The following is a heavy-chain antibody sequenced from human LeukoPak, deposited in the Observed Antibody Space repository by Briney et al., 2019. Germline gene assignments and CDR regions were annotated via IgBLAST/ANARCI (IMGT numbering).Heavy chain of an antibody. CDR3: ARRDGYYMGGFDC. CDR1: GGSISSGDHY. V-gene: IGHV4-30-4*01. Sequence: SQTLSLTCTVSGGSISSGDHYWSWIRQSPGKGLEWIGYIYYRGNTYYNPSLRSRVTISVDTSKNQFSLKLGSVTAADTAVYYCARRDGYYMGGFDCWGQGTLVTVSS. D-gene: IGHD5-24*01. J-gene: IGHJ4*02. CDR2: IYYRGNT.